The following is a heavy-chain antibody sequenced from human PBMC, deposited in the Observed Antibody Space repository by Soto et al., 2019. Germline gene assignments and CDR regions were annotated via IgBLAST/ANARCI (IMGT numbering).Heavy chain of an antibody. V-gene: IGHV4-4*07. Sequence: SETLSLTCAVSGASVRSYHWSWIRQAAGKGLEWIGRVQMSGNTNYNPSLKTRVTMSLDTSKNAVSLRMTSVTAADTAVYFCAKDRSTMRWFDPCGKGT. D-gene: IGHD1-1*01. CDR3: AKDRSTMRWFDP. CDR1: GASVRSYH. J-gene: IGHJ5*02. CDR2: VQMSGNT.